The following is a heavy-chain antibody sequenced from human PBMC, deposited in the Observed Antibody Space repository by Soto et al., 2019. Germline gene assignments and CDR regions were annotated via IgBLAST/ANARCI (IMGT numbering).Heavy chain of an antibody. Sequence: GGSLRLSCAASGFTFSNAWMSWVRQAPGKGLEWVGRIKSKTDGGTTDYAAPVKGRFTISRDNSKNTLYLQMNSLKTEDTAVYYCTTPRYSSGWYYFDYWGQGTLVTVSS. V-gene: IGHV3-15*01. CDR2: IKSKTDGGTT. J-gene: IGHJ4*02. CDR3: TTPRYSSGWYYFDY. D-gene: IGHD6-19*01. CDR1: GFTFSNAW.